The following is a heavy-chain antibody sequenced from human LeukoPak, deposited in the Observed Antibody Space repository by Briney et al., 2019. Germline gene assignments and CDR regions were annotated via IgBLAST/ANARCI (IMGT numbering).Heavy chain of an antibody. CDR3: AVEDYHLGDLDY. CDR1: GFTFNNFW. D-gene: IGHD4-17*01. CDR2: INTDGSGT. Sequence: GALRLSCAASGFTFNNFWMHWVRQAPGKGLVWVSRINTDGSGTSYADSVKGRFTISRDNAKNTLYLQMNSLRAEDTAVYYCAVEDYHLGDLDYWGQGTLVTVSS. J-gene: IGHJ4*02. V-gene: IGHV3-74*01.